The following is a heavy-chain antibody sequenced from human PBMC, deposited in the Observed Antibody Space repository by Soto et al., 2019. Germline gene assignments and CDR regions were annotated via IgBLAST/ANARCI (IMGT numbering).Heavy chain of an antibody. CDR1: GGSISSSSYY. CDR2: IYYSGST. J-gene: IGHJ6*02. D-gene: IGHD6-6*01. V-gene: IGHV4-39*01. CDR3: ARHGREYSSSSFRSHYYYYYGMDV. Sequence: SETLSLTCTVSGGSISSSSYYWGWIRQPPGKGLEWTGSIYYSGSTYYNPSLKSRVTISVDTSKNQFSLKLSSVTAADTAVYYCARHGREYSSSSFRSHYYYYYGMDVWGQGTTVTVSS.